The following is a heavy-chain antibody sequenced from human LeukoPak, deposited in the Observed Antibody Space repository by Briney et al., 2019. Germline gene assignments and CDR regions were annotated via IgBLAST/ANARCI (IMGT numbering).Heavy chain of an antibody. J-gene: IGHJ6*03. CDR3: AKDYRWLEHYYMDV. D-gene: IGHD6-19*01. Sequence: PGGSLRLSCATSGFTFSSYWMSWVRQAPGKGLEWVANIKQDGSEKYYVDSVKGRFTISRDNAKNSLYLQMNSLRAEDTAVYYCAKDYRWLEHYYMDVWGKGTTVTVSS. CDR2: IKQDGSEK. V-gene: IGHV3-7*01. CDR1: GFTFSSYW.